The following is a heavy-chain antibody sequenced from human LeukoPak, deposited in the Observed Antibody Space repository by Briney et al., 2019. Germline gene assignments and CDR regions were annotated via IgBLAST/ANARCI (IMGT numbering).Heavy chain of an antibody. J-gene: IGHJ4*02. CDR2: FDPEDGET. D-gene: IGHD4-23*01. CDR3: ATESVLTSTYGGNTFDY. V-gene: IGHV1-24*01. CDR1: GYTLTELS. Sequence: ASVKVSCKVSGYTLTELSMHWVRQAPGKGLEWMGGFDPEDGETIYAQKFQGRVTMTEDISTDTAYMELSSLRSEDTAVYYCATESVLTSTYGGNTFDYWGQGTLVTVSS.